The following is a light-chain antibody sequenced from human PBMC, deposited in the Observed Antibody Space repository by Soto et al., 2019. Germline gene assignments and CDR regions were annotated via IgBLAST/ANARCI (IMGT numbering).Light chain of an antibody. Sequence: LTQPASVSGSPGQSITVSCTGTSSDIGGYNYVSWYQHHPGKAPQLIIYEVNLRPSGVSDRFSASKSGDTASLTISGLQAGDAADYYCCSYSTSKTHNYVFGTGIKVPXL. V-gene: IGLV2-14*01. CDR3: CSYSTSKTHNYV. J-gene: IGLJ1*01. CDR2: EVN. CDR1: SSDIGGYNY.